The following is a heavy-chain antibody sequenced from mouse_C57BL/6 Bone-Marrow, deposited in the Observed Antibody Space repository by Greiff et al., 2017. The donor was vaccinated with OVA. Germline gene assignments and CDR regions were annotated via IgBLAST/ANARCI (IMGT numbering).Heavy chain of an antibody. CDR2: INPSSGYT. D-gene: IGHD2-2*01. J-gene: IGHJ3*01. Sequence: QVQLQQSGAELAKPGASVKLSCKASGYTFTSYWMHWVKQRPGQGLEWIGYINPSSGYTKYNQKFKDKATLTADTSSSTAYMQLSSLTYEDAAVYYCARSDLLWLRRFAYWGQGTLVTVSA. V-gene: IGHV1-7*01. CDR3: ARSDLLWLRRFAY. CDR1: GYTFTSYW.